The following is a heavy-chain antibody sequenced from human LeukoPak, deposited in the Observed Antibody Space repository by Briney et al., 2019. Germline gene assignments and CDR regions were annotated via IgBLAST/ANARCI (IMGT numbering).Heavy chain of an antibody. CDR3: ARPGIAAVGSDSVNWFDP. V-gene: IGHV1-2*02. CDR1: GYALTGYY. D-gene: IGHD6-13*01. CDR2: INPSSGGT. Sequence: ASVKVSCKASGYALTGYYMHWVRQAPGQGLEWMGWINPSSGGTHYAQKFQGRVTMTRDTSLSTAYMELSRLRYDDTAVYYCARPGIAAVGSDSVNWFDPWGQGTLVTVSS. J-gene: IGHJ5*02.